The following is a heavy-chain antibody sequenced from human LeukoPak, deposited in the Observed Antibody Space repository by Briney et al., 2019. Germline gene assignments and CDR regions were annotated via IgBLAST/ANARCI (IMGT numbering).Heavy chain of an antibody. D-gene: IGHD5-24*01. CDR1: GGSISSYY. CDR2: IYYSGST. V-gene: IGHV4-59*08. Sequence: SETLSLTCTVSGGSISSYYWSWIRQPPGKGLEWIGYIYYSGSTKYNPSLKSRVTISVDTSKNQFSLKLRSVTAADTSVYYCARGARAGYNLEPFDYWGQGTLVTVSS. CDR3: ARGARAGYNLEPFDY. J-gene: IGHJ4*02.